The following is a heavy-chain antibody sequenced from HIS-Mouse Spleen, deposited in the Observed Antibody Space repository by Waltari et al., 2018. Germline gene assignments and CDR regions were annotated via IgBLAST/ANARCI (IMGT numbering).Heavy chain of an antibody. D-gene: IGHD6-13*01. Sequence: QLQLQESGPGLVKPSETLSLTCTVSGGSSSSRSYYWGWFRQPPGKGLECIGSIYYSGRTYYNPSLKSRVTISVDTSKNHFSLKLSSVTAADTAVYYCAREIPYSSSWYDWYFDLWGRGTLVTVSS. CDR3: AREIPYSSSWYDWYFDL. J-gene: IGHJ2*01. CDR2: IYYSGRT. V-gene: IGHV4-39*07. CDR1: GGSSSSRSYY.